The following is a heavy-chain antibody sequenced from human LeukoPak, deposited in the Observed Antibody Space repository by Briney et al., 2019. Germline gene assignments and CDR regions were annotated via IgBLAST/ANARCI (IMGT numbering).Heavy chain of an antibody. CDR1: GFTFSDYY. CDR3: ARDRSSGGRRWFDP. Sequence: GGSLRLSCAASGFTFSDYYMSWIRQAPGKGLEWVSYISSSSSYTNYADSVKGRFTISRDNAKNSLYLQMNSLRAEDTAVYYCARDRSSGGRRWFDPWGQGTLVTVSS. D-gene: IGHD2-15*01. J-gene: IGHJ5*02. V-gene: IGHV3-11*06. CDR2: ISSSSSYT.